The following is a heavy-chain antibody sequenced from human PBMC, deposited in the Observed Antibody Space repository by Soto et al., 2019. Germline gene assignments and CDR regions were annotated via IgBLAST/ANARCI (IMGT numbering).Heavy chain of an antibody. CDR2: INPSGGST. V-gene: IGHV1-46*01. J-gene: IGHJ4*02. Sequence: GASVKVSCKASGYTFTSYYMHWVRQAPGQGLEWMGIINPSGGSTSYAQKFQGRVTMTRDTSTSTVYMELSSLRSEDTAVYYCARDWPDDSSGYYGAFDYWGQGTLVTSPQ. CDR1: GYTFTSYY. D-gene: IGHD3-22*01. CDR3: ARDWPDDSSGYYGAFDY.